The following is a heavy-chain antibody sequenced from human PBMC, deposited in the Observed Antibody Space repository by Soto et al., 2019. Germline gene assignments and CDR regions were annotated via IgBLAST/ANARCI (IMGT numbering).Heavy chain of an antibody. D-gene: IGHD2-15*01. V-gene: IGHV1-18*01. J-gene: IGHJ6*02. Sequence: ASVKVSCKASGYTFPNYGISWVRQAPGQGLEWMGWISAYNGNTNYAQKLQGRVTMTTDTSTYTAYMELRSLRSDDTAVYYCARDWGNCTGGSCNCDYSYSTGMAVWSQGSTVTVS. CDR2: ISAYNGNT. CDR1: GYTFPNYG. CDR3: ARDWGNCTGGSCNCDYSYSTGMAV.